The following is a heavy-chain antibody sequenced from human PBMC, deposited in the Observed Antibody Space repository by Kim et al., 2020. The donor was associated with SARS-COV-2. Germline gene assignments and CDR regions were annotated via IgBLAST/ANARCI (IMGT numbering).Heavy chain of an antibody. V-gene: IGHV3-73*01. CDR3: SRHTCSGGGSPLDH. D-gene: IGHD2-15*01. Sequence: AASVKGRFTITRDDSKNTAYLQMNSLKTEDTAVYFCSRHTCSGGGSPLDHWGQGTLVTVSS. J-gene: IGHJ4*02.